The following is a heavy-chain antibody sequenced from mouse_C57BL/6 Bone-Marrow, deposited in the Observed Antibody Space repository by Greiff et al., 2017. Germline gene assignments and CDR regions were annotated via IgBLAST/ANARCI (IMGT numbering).Heavy chain of an antibody. J-gene: IGHJ2*01. D-gene: IGHD1-1*01. CDR1: GFTFSDYG. CDR3: GREEYYGSSFFDY. CDR2: ISSGSSTI. V-gene: IGHV5-17*01. Sequence: EVKLMESGGGLVKPGGSLKLSCAASGFTFSDYGMHWVRQAPEKGLEWVAYISSGSSTIYYADTVKGRFTISRDNAKNPLFLQMTSLRAEDTAMYYCGREEYYGSSFFDYWGQGTTLTVSS.